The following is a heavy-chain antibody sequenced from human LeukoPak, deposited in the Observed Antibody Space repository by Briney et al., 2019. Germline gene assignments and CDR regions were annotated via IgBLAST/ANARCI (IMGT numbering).Heavy chain of an antibody. CDR3: ARRNY. Sequence: GGSLRLSCSASGFTFSSCAMNWVRQAPGKGPEWVAFIRYDGSNKYYADSVKGRFTISRDNSKNTLYLQMNSLRAEDTAVYYCARRNYWGQGTLVTVSS. CDR1: GFTFSSCA. J-gene: IGHJ4*02. CDR2: IRYDGSNK. V-gene: IGHV3-33*08.